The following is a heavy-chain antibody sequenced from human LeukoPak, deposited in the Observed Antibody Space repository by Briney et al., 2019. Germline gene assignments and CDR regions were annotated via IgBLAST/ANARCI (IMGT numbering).Heavy chain of an antibody. J-gene: IGHJ5*02. CDR3: ARGCSGGSCYESKFDP. V-gene: IGHV3-7*01. CDR1: GFTFRDYG. Sequence: GGSLRLSCAASGFTFRDYGMSWVRQAPGKGLEWVANIKQDGSEKHYVDSAKGRFTISRDNAKNSLYLQMNSLRAEDTAVYYCARGCSGGSCYESKFDPWGQGTLVTVSS. CDR2: IKQDGSEK. D-gene: IGHD2-15*01.